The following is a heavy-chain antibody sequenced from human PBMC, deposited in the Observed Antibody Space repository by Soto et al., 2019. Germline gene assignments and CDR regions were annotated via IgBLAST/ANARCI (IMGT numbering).Heavy chain of an antibody. CDR2: INSYNGYT. D-gene: IGHD3-10*02. V-gene: IGHV1-18*01. Sequence: ASVKVSCKASGYTFTRYGISWVRQAPGQGLEWMGWINSYNGYTNYAQKFQGRVTMTTDTSTSTAYMELRSLRSDDTAVYYCAIEALRLFGELLQRTPGIDFWGQGTTVT. J-gene: IGHJ6*02. CDR1: GYTFTRYG. CDR3: AIEALRLFGELLQRTPGIDF.